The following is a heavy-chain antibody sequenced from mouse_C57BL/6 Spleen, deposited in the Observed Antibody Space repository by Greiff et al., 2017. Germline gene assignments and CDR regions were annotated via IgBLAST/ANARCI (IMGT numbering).Heavy chain of an antibody. V-gene: IGHV5-4*03. CDR3: ASLDAFDY. CDR2: ISDGGSYT. Sequence: EVMLVESGGGLVKPGGSLKLSCAASGFTFSSYAMSWVRQTPEKRLEWVATISDGGSYTYYPDNVKGRFTISRDNAKNNLYLQMSHLKSEDTAMYYCASLDAFDYWGQGTTLTVSS. J-gene: IGHJ2*01. CDR1: GFTFSSYA.